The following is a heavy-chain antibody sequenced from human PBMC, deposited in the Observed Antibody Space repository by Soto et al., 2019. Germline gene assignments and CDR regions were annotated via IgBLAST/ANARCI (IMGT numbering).Heavy chain of an antibody. CDR3: AREGSGYNF. Sequence: GXSVKGSCKASGSSFSDFGSRWVRQAPGQGLEWMGGIVPVFGRPNYAQRFRVRLTITADESTSTGYMELISLRSDDTAVYYCAREGSGYNFWGQGTQVTVSS. CDR1: GSSFSDFG. D-gene: IGHD5-12*01. V-gene: IGHV1-69*13. CDR2: IVPVFGRP. J-gene: IGHJ4*02.